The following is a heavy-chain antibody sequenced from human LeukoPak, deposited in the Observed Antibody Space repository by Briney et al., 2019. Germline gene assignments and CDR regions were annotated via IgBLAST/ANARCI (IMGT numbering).Heavy chain of an antibody. V-gene: IGHV1-3*03. CDR3: ARVPAVADNPDNSSFDY. Sequence: ASVKVSCKASGYTFTSYAMHWVRQAPGQRLEGMGWINAGNGNTKYSQESQGRVTITRDTSASTAYMELSSLRSEDMAVYYCARVPAVADNPDNSSFDYWGQGTLVTVSS. CDR2: INAGNGNT. J-gene: IGHJ4*02. D-gene: IGHD6-19*01. CDR1: GYTFTSYA.